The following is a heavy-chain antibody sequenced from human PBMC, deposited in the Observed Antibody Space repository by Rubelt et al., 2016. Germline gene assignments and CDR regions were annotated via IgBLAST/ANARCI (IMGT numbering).Heavy chain of an antibody. J-gene: IGHJ4*02. CDR3: ATGWMITNLDH. V-gene: IGHV4-59*12. D-gene: IGHD3-16*01. CDR1: GASINTNY. Sequence: QVQLQESGPGLVKASETLSLTCTVSGASINTNYCSWIRQSPGEGLEWIGYFLYSGSTNFNPSLRRRATISLDPSKNQFYRRLSSVTAAETAVYYCATGWMITNLDHWGQGTLVAVSS. CDR2: FLYSGST.